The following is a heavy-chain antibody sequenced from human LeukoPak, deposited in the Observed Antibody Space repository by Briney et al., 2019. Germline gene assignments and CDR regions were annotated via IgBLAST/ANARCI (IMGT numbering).Heavy chain of an antibody. D-gene: IGHD2-2*01. CDR2: IYSDGSST. Sequence: GGSLRLSCAASGFTFSSFWMHWVRQAPGQGLVWVSRIYSDGSSTNYADSVKGRFTISRDNANNTLYLQMNSLRAEDTAAYYCARGGSTSLKDWGQGTLVTVSS. J-gene: IGHJ4*02. CDR3: ARGGSTSLKD. V-gene: IGHV3-74*01. CDR1: GFTFSSFW.